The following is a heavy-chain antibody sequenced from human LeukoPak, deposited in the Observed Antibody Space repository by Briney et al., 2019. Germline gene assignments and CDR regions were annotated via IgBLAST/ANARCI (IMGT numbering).Heavy chain of an antibody. CDR3: ASIPVAAAASDY. V-gene: IGHV1-69*04. D-gene: IGHD6-13*01. CDR2: IIPIFGIA. Sequence: ASVKVSCKASGGTFSSYAISWVRQAPGQGLEWMGRIIPIFGIANYAQKFQGRVTITADKSTSTAYMELSSLRSEDTAVYYCASIPVAAAASDYWGQGTLATVSS. J-gene: IGHJ4*02. CDR1: GGTFSSYA.